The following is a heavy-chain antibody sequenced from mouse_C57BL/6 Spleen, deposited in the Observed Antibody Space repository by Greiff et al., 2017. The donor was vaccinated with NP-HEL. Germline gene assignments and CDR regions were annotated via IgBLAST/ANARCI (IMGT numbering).Heavy chain of an antibody. CDR3: AREGITTVVGYFDY. Sequence: ESGPGLVKPSQSLSLTCSVTGYSITSGYYWNWIRQFPGNKLEWMGYISYDGSNNYNPSLKNRISITRDTSKNQFFLKLNSVTTEDTATYYCAREGITTVVGYFDYWGQGTTLTVSS. V-gene: IGHV3-6*01. J-gene: IGHJ2*01. D-gene: IGHD1-1*01. CDR2: ISYDGSN. CDR1: GYSITSGYY.